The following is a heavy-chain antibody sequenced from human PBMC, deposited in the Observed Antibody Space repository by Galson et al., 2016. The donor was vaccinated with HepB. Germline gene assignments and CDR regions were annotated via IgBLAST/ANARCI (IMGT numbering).Heavy chain of an antibody. CDR2: ISFDGSIK. CDR1: GFTFSTYA. CDR3: ARDGRQQLFRRLDY. V-gene: IGHV3-30-3*01. Sequence: SLRLSCAASGFTFSTYAMHWVRQAPGKGLEWVAVISFDGSIKYSADSVKGRFTISRDNSKNTVYLQMSSLRADDTAVYYCARDGRQQLFRRLDYWGQGTLVTVSS. J-gene: IGHJ4*02. D-gene: IGHD6-13*01.